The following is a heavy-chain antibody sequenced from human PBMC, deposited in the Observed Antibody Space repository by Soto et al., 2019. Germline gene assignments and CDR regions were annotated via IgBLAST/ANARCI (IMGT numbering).Heavy chain of an antibody. CDR1: GFTFSTDS. D-gene: IGHD6-19*01. J-gene: IGHJ4*02. Sequence: EVQLVESGGGLVQPGGSLRLSCVASGFTFSTDSMNWFRQAPGKGLEWVAHISTSGATRYYADSVKGRFTISRDNAKTSLYLQMDSLRNGDTAVYYCARFFGSGFDYWGQGTLVTVSS. CDR2: ISTSGATR. CDR3: ARFFGSGFDY. V-gene: IGHV3-48*02.